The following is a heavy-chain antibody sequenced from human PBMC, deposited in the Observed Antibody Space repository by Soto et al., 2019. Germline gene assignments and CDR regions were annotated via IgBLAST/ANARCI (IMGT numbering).Heavy chain of an antibody. CDR2: INPRDGST. D-gene: IGHD2-15*01. Sequence: ASVKVSCKASGYTFTRYYVHWVREATGQGLEWVGIINPRDGSTSYAQNFKGRVTMLRETFTSTVYMNLNSLRAEDTSVYYCARVDCSGGSCFHLDYWGQLTVVTVSS. V-gene: IGHV1-46*01. CDR1: GYTFTRYY. J-gene: IGHJ4*02. CDR3: ARVDCSGGSCFHLDY.